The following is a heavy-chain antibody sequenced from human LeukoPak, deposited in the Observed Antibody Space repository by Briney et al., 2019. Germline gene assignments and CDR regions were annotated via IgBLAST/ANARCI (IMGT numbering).Heavy chain of an antibody. CDR1: GRSISSES. J-gene: IGHJ5*02. D-gene: IGHD3-10*01. CDR2: LYYVRSH. CDR3: ARRVDDYYGSTPRGWFDP. V-gene: IGHV4-59*08. Sequence: PSETLSLTCTVSGRSISSESWSCIRQPPPKGLAWIGYLYYVRSHSYNPSLKRRFTMPVETSKNQFILKLSDVTAAYPLGYHLARRVDDYYGSTPRGWFDPWGQGTLVTVSS.